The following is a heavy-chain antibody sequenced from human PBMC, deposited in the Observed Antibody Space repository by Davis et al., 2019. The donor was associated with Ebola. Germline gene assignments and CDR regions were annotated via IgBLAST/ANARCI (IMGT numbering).Heavy chain of an antibody. CDR2: VNPNNGDT. D-gene: IGHD6-19*01. CDR3: AREYSSGWYRMKYFDF. CDR1: GYTFTGYF. J-gene: IGHJ4*02. V-gene: IGHV1-2*02. Sequence: ASVKVSCKASGYTFTGYFIHWVRQAPGQGLEWMGWVNPNNGDTDYAQTFQGRVTMTSDTSINTAYMELRSLKSDETAVYYCAREYSSGWYRMKYFDFWGQGTLVTVSS.